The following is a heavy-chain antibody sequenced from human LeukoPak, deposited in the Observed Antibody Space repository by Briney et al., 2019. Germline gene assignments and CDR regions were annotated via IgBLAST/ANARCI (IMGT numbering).Heavy chain of an antibody. CDR3: AREGSQDYSNYFNWFDP. CDR2: INPNSGDT. CDR1: GYTFTAYY. J-gene: IGHJ5*02. V-gene: IGHV1-2*06. Sequence: ASVKVSCKASGYTFTAYYIHWVRQAPGQGLEWMGRINPNSGDTNYAQKFQGGVTMTRDTSISTAYMELSRLRSGDTAVYYCAREGSQDYSNYFNWFDPWGQGTLVTVSS. D-gene: IGHD4-11*01.